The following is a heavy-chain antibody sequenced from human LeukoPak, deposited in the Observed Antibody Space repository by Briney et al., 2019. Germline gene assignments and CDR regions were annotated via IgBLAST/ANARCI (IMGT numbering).Heavy chain of an antibody. CDR2: IYTSGST. CDR3: ARDRVYNWNYDNWFDP. V-gene: IGHV4-4*07. Sequence: SETLSLTCTVSGGSISSYYWSWIRQPAGKGLEWIGRIYTSGSTNYNPSLKSRVTMSVDTSKNQFSLKLSSVTAADTAVYYCARDRVYNWNYDNWFDPWGQGTLVTVSS. D-gene: IGHD1-7*01. CDR1: GGSISSYY. J-gene: IGHJ5*02.